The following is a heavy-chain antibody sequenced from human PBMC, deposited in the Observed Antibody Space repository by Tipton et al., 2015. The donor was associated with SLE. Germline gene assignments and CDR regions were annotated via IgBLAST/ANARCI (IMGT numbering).Heavy chain of an antibody. Sequence: TLSLTCAVYGGSFSGHYWSWIRQPPGKGPEWIGEINHTGSTNYNPSLKSRVTISEDTSKSEFSLNLRSVTAADTAVYYCARGSYYMDVWDKGTTVTVSS. V-gene: IGHV4-34*01. CDR2: INHTGST. J-gene: IGHJ6*03. CDR3: ARGSYYMDV. CDR1: GGSFSGHY.